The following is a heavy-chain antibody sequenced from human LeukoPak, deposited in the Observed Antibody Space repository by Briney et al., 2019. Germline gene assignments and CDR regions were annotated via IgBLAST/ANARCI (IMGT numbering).Heavy chain of an antibody. CDR1: GGSISSGGYS. CDR2: IYHSGST. D-gene: IGHD5-12*01. V-gene: IGHV4-30-2*01. CDR3: ARDVADDMDV. J-gene: IGHJ6*02. Sequence: PSQTLSLTCAVSGGSISSGGYSWSWIRQPPGKGLEWIGYIYHSGSTYYNPSLKSRVTISVDRSKNQFSLKLSSVTAADTAVYYCARDVADDMDVWGQGTTVTVSS.